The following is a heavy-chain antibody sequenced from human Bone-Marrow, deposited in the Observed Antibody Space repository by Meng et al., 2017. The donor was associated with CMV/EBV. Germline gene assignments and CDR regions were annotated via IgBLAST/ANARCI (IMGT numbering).Heavy chain of an antibody. CDR2: INPSGGST. V-gene: IGHV1-46*01. J-gene: IGHJ6*02. Sequence: ASVKVSCKASGYTFTTYYMHWVRQAPGQGLEWMGIINPSGGSTSYAQKLQGRVTMTTDTSTSTAYMELRSLRSDDTAVYYCARAWSGRNLYYYYGTDVWGQGTTVTVS. D-gene: IGHD3-3*01. CDR1: GYTFTTYY. CDR3: ARAWSGRNLYYYYGTDV.